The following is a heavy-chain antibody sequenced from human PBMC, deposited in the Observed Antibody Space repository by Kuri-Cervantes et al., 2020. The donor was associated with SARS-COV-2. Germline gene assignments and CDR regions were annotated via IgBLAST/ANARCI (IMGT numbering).Heavy chain of an antibody. CDR1: GFTLSSYS. CDR2: ISSSSSYI. D-gene: IGHD3-22*01. J-gene: IGHJ6*03. Sequence: GESLKISCAASGFTLSSYSMNWVRQAPGKGLEWVSSISSSSSYIYYADSVKGRFTISRDNAKNSLYLQLNSLRAEDTAVYYCARGFYYDSSGPAGGVDYMDVWGKGTTVTVSS. V-gene: IGHV3-21*01. CDR3: ARGFYYDSSGPAGGVDYMDV.